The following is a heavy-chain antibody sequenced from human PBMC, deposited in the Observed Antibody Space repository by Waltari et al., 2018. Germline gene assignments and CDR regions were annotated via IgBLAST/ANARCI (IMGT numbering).Heavy chain of an antibody. CDR3: ARVLSGTRGNYYYYGMDV. CDR2: SRSYNGNT. Sequence: QVQLVQSGAEVKKPGASVKVSCKASGYTFTSYGISWVRQAPGQGLEWMGWSRSYNGNTNYAQKLQGRVTMTTDTSTSTAYMELRSLRADDTAVYYCARVLSGTRGNYYYYGMDVWGQGTTVTVSS. V-gene: IGHV1-18*01. D-gene: IGHD6-13*01. CDR1: GYTFTSYG. J-gene: IGHJ6*02.